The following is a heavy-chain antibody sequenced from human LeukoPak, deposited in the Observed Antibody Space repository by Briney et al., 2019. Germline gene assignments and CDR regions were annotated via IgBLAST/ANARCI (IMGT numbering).Heavy chain of an antibody. D-gene: IGHD4-23*01. V-gene: IGHV3-66*01. CDR3: ARGLLTTVVTPAFDY. CDR2: ISGSGGST. Sequence: PSETLSLTCTVSGGSISSSSYYWVWIRQPPGKGLEWVSAISGSGGSTYYADSVKGRFTISRDNSKNTLYLQMNSLRAEDTAVYYCARGLLTTVVTPAFDYWGQGTLVTVSS. CDR1: GGSISSSSYY. J-gene: IGHJ4*02.